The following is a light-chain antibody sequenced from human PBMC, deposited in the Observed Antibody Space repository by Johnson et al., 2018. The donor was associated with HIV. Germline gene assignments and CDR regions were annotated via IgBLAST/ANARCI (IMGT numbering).Light chain of an antibody. J-gene: IGLJ1*01. CDR3: GTWDSRLRVFYG. Sequence: QSVLTQPPSVSAAPGQKVTISCYGSSSNIGNNYVSWYQQLPGTAPKLLIYENNKRPSGIPDRFSGSKSGTSATLRITGLQTGDEADYYCGTWDSRLRVFYGFGTGTKVTVL. V-gene: IGLV1-51*02. CDR1: SSNIGNNY. CDR2: ENN.